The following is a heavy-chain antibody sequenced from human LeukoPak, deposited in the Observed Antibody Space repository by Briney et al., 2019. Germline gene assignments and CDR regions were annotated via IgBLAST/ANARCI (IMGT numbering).Heavy chain of an antibody. CDR2: TYYRSKWYN. D-gene: IGHD2-15*01. V-gene: IGHV6-1*01. CDR3: AREVAGTYAFDI. CDR1: GDSVFSNSAA. J-gene: IGHJ3*02. Sequence: SQTLSLTCAISGDSVFSNSAAGNWIRRSPSRGLEWLGRTYYRSKWYNDYAVSVKSRVTINPDTSKNQFSLQLNSVTPEDTAVYYCAREVAGTYAFDIWGQGTMVTVSS.